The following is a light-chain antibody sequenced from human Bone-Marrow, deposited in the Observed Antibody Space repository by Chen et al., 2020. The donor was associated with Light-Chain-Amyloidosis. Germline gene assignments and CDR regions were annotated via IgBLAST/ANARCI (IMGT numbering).Light chain of an antibody. CDR1: NIGSTS. CDR3: QVWDKSSDRPV. V-gene: IGLV3-21*02. J-gene: IGLJ3*02. Sequence: SYVLTQPSSVSVAPGQTATIAWGGNNIGSTSGHWYQQTPGQAPLLVVYDDSDRPSGIPERLADSNAGNTATPTISRVEAGDEADYYCQVWDKSSDRPVFGGGTKLTVL. CDR2: DDS.